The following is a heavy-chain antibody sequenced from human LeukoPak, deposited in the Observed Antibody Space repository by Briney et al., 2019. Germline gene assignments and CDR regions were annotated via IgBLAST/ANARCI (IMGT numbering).Heavy chain of an antibody. CDR1: GFTFSSYS. D-gene: IGHD3-10*01. CDR3: ARDQSKTGSYFDY. J-gene: IGHJ4*02. CDR2: ISSSSSYM. V-gene: IGHV3-21*01. Sequence: GGSLRLSCAASGFTFSSYSMNWVRQAPGKGLEWVSSISSSSSYMYYADSVKGRFTISRDNAKNSLYLQMNSLRAEDTAVYYCARDQSKTGSYFDYWGQGTLVTVSS.